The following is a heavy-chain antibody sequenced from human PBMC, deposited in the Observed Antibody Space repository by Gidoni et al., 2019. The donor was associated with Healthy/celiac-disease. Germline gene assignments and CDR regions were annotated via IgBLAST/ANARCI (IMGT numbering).Heavy chain of an antibody. CDR3: ARDGLRGSGTDY. CDR2: IRSSSSYI. J-gene: IGHJ4*02. CDR1: GFTFISYS. D-gene: IGHD3-10*01. V-gene: IGHV3-21*01. Sequence: EVPLVESVGGMVKPGGTLRLSCAASGFTFISYSMNWVHQAPWKGLEWVSSIRSSSSYIYYADSVKGRFTISRDNAKNSLYLQMNILRAEDTAVYYCARDGLRGSGTDYWGQGTLVTVSS.